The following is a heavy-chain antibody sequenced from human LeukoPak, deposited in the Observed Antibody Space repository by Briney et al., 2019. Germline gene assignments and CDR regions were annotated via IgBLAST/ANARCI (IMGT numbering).Heavy chain of an antibody. CDR2: IYYSGST. V-gene: IGHV4-59*01. Sequence: SETLSLTCTVSGGPISSYYWSWIRQPPGKGLEWIGYIYYSGSTNYNPSLKSRVTISVDTSKNQFSLKLSSVTAADMAVYYCASWSGYSDYWGQGTLVTVSS. D-gene: IGHD3-3*01. J-gene: IGHJ4*02. CDR1: GGPISSYY. CDR3: ASWSGYSDY.